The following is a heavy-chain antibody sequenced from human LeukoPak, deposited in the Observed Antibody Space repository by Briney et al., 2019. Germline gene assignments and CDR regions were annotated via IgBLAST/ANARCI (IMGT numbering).Heavy chain of an antibody. J-gene: IGHJ4*02. Sequence: GRSLRLSCAASGFXFSSYGIHWVRQAPGKGLEWVAVISYDGSIKYYADSVKGRFTISRDNSKDTLYLQMNSLRAEDTAVYYCAKELFIVGATPFDYWGQGTLVAVSS. V-gene: IGHV3-30*18. CDR1: GFXFSSYG. D-gene: IGHD1-26*01. CDR3: AKELFIVGATPFDY. CDR2: ISYDGSIK.